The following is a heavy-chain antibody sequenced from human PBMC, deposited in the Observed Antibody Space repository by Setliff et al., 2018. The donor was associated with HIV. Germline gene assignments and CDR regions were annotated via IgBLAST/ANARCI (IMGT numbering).Heavy chain of an antibody. CDR2: IYYSGCT. Sequence: SETLSLTCTVSGGSISSSSYYWGWIRQPPGKGLEWIGSIYYSGCTYYNPSLKSRVTISVDTSKNQFSLKLSSVTAADTAVYYCARDNVLLWFGELSDYYGMDVWGQGTTVTVSS. CDR3: ARDNVLLWFGELSDYYGMDV. J-gene: IGHJ6*02. CDR1: GGSISSSSYY. V-gene: IGHV4-39*07. D-gene: IGHD3-10*01.